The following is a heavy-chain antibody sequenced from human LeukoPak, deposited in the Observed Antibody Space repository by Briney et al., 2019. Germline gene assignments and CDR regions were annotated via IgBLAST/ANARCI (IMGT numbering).Heavy chain of an antibody. D-gene: IGHD3-22*01. J-gene: IGHJ4*02. CDR2: INHSGST. CDR3: ARGYDSSAYYPFNY. Sequence: SETLSLTCAVYGGSFSGYYWSWIRQPPGKGLEWIGEINHSGSTNYNPSLKSRVTISVDTSKNQFSLKLSSVTAADTAVYYCARGYDSSAYYPFNYWGQGTLVTVSS. CDR1: GGSFSGYY. V-gene: IGHV4-34*01.